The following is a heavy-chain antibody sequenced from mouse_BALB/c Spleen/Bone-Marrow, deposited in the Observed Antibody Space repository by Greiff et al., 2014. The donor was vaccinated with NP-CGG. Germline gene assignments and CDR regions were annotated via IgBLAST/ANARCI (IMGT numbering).Heavy chain of an antibody. CDR2: IRTKADDHAT. V-gene: IGHV6-6*01. CDR3: TPHPFDY. CDR1: GFAFSDTW. Sequence: EVQVVESGGGLVQPGGSMKLSCAASGFAFSDTWLDWVRQSPGKGPEWVAEIRTKADDHATYYAESVKGRFTISRDDSISSVYLQMNSLRAEDTGIYYCTPHPFDYWGQGTTLTVSS. J-gene: IGHJ2*01.